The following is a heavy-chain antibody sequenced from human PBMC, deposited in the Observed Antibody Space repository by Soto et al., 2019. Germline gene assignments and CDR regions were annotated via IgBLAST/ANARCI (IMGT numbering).Heavy chain of an antibody. Sequence: QVHLVESGGGVVQPGRSLRLSCAASGFTFSNYAMHWVRQAPGKGLEWVAVISYDGSDKYNANSVKGRFTISRDNSKNTLYLQMNSLRAEVTAVYYCARDTGPNGYNYYYFGMDVWGQGTTVTVSS. J-gene: IGHJ6*02. D-gene: IGHD5-18*01. V-gene: IGHV3-30-3*01. CDR2: ISYDGSDK. CDR3: ARDTGPNGYNYYYFGMDV. CDR1: GFTFSNYA.